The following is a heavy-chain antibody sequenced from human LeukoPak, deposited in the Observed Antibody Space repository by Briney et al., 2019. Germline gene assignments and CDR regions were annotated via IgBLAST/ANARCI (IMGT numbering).Heavy chain of an antibody. CDR3: ARLWYDDRAFDI. Sequence: ASVKVSCKASGYTFTGYYMHWVRQAPGQGLEWMGWINPNSGGTNYAQKFQGRVTMTRDTSISTAYMELSGLRSDDTAVYYCARLWYDDRAFDIWGQGTMVTVSS. CDR1: GYTFTGYY. CDR2: INPNSGGT. V-gene: IGHV1-2*02. J-gene: IGHJ3*02. D-gene: IGHD3-16*01.